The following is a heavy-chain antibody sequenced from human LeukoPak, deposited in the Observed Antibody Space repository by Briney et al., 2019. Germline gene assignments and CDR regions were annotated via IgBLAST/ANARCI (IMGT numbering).Heavy chain of an antibody. J-gene: IGHJ4*02. D-gene: IGHD6-19*01. V-gene: IGHV1-2*02. CDR1: GYTFTGYY. CDR2: INPNSGGT. CDR3: ARAWGYSSVFDY. Sequence: ASVKVSCKASGYTFTGYYIHWVRQAPGQGLEWMGWINPNSGGTNYAQKFQGRVTMTRDTSISTAYMELSRLRYDDTAVYYCARAWGYSSVFDYWGQGTLVTVSS.